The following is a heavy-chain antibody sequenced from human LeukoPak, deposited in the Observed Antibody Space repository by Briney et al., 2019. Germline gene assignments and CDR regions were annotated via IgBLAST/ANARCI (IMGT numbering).Heavy chain of an antibody. J-gene: IGHJ4*02. CDR1: AFTSSSYA. CDR3: ARDPYYYYSSGYSYYFDC. Sequence: GESLQISCAASAFTSSSYAMNRVRQAPGKGLEWVAVISYNGSNKYYAASVKGRFTISRDNSKNTLYLQMNRLRTEDTAVYYCARDPYYYYSSGYSYYFDCWGQGTLVTVSS. CDR2: ISYNGSNK. D-gene: IGHD3-22*01. V-gene: IGHV3-30-3*01.